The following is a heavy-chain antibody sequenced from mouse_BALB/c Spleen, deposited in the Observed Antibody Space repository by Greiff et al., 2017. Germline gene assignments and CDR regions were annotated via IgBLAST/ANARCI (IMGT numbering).Heavy chain of an antibody. J-gene: IGHJ4*01. CDR2: IYPGDGDT. D-gene: IGHD1-1*01. CDR1: GYAFSSYW. Sequence: VKLMESGAELVRPGSSVKISCKASGYAFSSYWMNWVKQRPGQGLEWIGQIYPGDGDTNYNGKFKGKATLTADKSSSTAYMQLSSLTSEDSAVYFCARYYGRYAMDYWGQGTSVTVSS. V-gene: IGHV1-80*01. CDR3: ARYYGRYAMDY.